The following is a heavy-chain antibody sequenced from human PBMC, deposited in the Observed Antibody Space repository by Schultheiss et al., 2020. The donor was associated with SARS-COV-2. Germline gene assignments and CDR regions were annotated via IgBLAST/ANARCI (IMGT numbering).Heavy chain of an antibody. CDR3: TRGAPGY. V-gene: IGHV4-34*01. J-gene: IGHJ1*01. CDR2: INHRGST. Sequence: SQTLSLTCAVYGGPFSNYAWTWIRQSPGKGLEWIGDINHRGSTNYNPSLRSRVTISVDTSKNQFSLKLNSVTAADTAVYYCTRGAPGYWGQGTLVTSPQ. CDR1: GGPFSNYA.